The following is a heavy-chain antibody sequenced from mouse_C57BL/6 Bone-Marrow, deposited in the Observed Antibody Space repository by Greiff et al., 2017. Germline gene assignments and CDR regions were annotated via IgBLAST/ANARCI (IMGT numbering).Heavy chain of an antibody. Sequence: VQLQQSGAELVSPGASVKLSCPASGFNIKDAYMHWVKQRPEQGLEWIGWIDPENGDTEYASKFQGKATITADTSSNTAYLQLSSLTSEDTAVYYCTYGYYEAYWRQGTTRTVSS. J-gene: IGHJ2*01. CDR3: TYGYYEAY. V-gene: IGHV14-4*01. CDR2: IDPENGDT. CDR1: GFNIKDAY. D-gene: IGHD2-3*01.